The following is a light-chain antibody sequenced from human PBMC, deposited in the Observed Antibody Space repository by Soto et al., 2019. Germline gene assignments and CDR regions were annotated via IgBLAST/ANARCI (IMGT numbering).Light chain of an antibody. Sequence: QSVLTQPPSASGTPGQRVTISCSGSSSNIGTNYVYWYQQLPGTAPKLLIYRNNQRPSGVPDRFSGSKSGTSASLAISGLRSEDEADYYCAAWDDSLSGLVVLGGGTKLTVL. J-gene: IGLJ2*01. CDR2: RNN. CDR3: AAWDDSLSGLVV. CDR1: SSNIGTNY. V-gene: IGLV1-47*01.